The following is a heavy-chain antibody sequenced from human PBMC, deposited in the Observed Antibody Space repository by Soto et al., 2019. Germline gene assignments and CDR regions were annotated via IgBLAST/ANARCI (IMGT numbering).Heavy chain of an antibody. Sequence: SVKVSCKASGGTFSSSAISWVRQAPGQGLEWMGGIIPVFDTTNYAQKFQGRVTITADESTSTAYMELSSLRSEDTAVYYCAIYSGYDYKYFDYWGQGTLVTSPQ. J-gene: IGHJ4*02. V-gene: IGHV1-69*13. CDR1: GGTFSSSA. CDR2: IIPVFDTT. D-gene: IGHD5-12*01. CDR3: AIYSGYDYKYFDY.